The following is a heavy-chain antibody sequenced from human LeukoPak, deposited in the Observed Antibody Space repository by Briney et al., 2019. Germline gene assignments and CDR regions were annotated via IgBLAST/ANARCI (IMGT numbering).Heavy chain of an antibody. CDR2: ISSRGGTT. V-gene: IGHV3-23*01. D-gene: IGHD6-19*01. J-gene: IGHJ4*02. CDR1: GFTFSSYA. Sequence: GGSPRLSCAASGFTFSSYAMSWVRQAPGKGLEWVSHISSRGGTTNYADSVKGRFTISRDKSKNTLYLQMNSLRAEDTAIYYCAKNSSGWYSFDSWGQGTLVTVDS. CDR3: AKNSSGWYSFDS.